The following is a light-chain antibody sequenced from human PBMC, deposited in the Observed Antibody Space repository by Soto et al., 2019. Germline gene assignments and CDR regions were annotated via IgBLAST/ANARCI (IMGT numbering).Light chain of an antibody. CDR1: QGISSY. CDR2: AAS. J-gene: IGKJ1*01. CDR3: QQYYSYPRT. V-gene: IGKV1-8*01. Sequence: ASRMTQTPSSISASTGYRVTITCRASQGISSYLAWYQQKPGKAPKLLIYAASTLQSGVPSRFSGSGSGTDVTLTISCLQSEDFATYYCQQYYSYPRTFGQGTKVEIK.